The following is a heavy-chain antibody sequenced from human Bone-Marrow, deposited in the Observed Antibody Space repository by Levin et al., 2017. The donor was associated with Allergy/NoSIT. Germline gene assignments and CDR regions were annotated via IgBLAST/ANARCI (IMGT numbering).Heavy chain of an antibody. CDR2: ISGYGDDT. CDR3: AKATTGASNWFDP. J-gene: IGHJ5*02. Sequence: PGGSLRLSCAASGFTFSRYAMTWVRQAPGQGLEWVAAISGYGDDTFYADSVKGRFTISRDNSKNTLYLQMNSLRAEDTAVYYCAKATTGASNWFDPWGQGSLVIVSS. V-gene: IGHV3-23*01. CDR1: GFTFSRYA. D-gene: IGHD1-1*01.